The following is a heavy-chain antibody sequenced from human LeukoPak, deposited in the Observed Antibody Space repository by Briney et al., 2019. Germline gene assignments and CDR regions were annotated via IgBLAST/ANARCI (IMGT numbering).Heavy chain of an antibody. CDR2: IVVGSGNT. Sequence: ASVKVSCKASGFTFTSSAVQWVRQARGQRLEWIGWIVVGSGNTNYAQKFQERVTITRDMSTSTAYMELSSLRFEDTAVYYCAAEMYCSGGSCYTPDYWGQGTLVTVSS. J-gene: IGHJ4*02. D-gene: IGHD2-15*01. CDR1: GFTFTSSA. V-gene: IGHV1-58*01. CDR3: AAEMYCSGGSCYTPDY.